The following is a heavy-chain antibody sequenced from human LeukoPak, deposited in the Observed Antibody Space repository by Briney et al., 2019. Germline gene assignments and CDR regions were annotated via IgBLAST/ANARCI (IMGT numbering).Heavy chain of an antibody. CDR2: IHPSGGNS. J-gene: IGHJ4*02. D-gene: IGHD2/OR15-2a*01. CDR3: ARDCSSTTCQSPVLDF. CDR1: GYTFTSHY. V-gene: IGHV1-46*01. Sequence: GASVKVSCKASGYTFTSHYVHWVRQAPGQGLEWMGIIHPSGGNSRNTQNFQGRVTMTRDTSTSTVYLELSSLRSEDTAVYYCARDCSSTTCQSPVLDFWGQGTLVTVSS.